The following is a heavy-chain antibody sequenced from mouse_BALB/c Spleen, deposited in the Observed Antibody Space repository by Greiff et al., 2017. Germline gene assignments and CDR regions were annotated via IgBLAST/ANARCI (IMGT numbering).Heavy chain of an antibody. CDR3: ARGYDGYFDY. CDR2: ISSGGST. J-gene: IGHJ2*01. V-gene: IGHV5-6-5*01. CDR1: GFTFSSYA. D-gene: IGHD2-3*01. Sequence: EVNLVESGGGLVKPGGSLKLSCAASGFTFSSYAMSWVRQTPEKRLEWVASISSGGSTYYPDSVKGRFTISRDNARNILYLQMSSLRSEDTAMYYCARGYDGYFDYWGQGTTLTVSS.